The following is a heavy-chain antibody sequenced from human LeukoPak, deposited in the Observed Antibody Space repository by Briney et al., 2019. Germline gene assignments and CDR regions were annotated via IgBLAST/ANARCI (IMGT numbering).Heavy chain of an antibody. J-gene: IGHJ5*02. CDR2: IEHDGSEI. CDR1: GFTFGSYW. D-gene: IGHD6-6*01. CDR3: ARDIASRPRGWFDP. V-gene: IGHV3-7*01. Sequence: GGSLRLSCVGSGFTFGSYWMSWVRQAPGKGLEWVASIEHDGSEIHYMDSMKGRLTMSRDNAKISVYLQMRSLRADDTGVYYCARDIASRPRGWFDPWGQGTLVTVSS.